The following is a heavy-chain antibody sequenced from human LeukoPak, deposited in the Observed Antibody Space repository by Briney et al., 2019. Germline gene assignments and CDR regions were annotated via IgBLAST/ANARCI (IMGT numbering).Heavy chain of an antibody. Sequence: ASVKVSCKASGGTFSSYAISWVRQAPGQGLEWMGIINPSGGSTSYAQKFQGRVTMTRDTSTSTVYMELSSLRSEDTAVYYCARDPRGGTNGDKPVGYFDLWGRGTLVTVSS. CDR3: ARDPRGGTNGDKPVGYFDL. D-gene: IGHD4-17*01. J-gene: IGHJ2*01. CDR2: INPSGGST. V-gene: IGHV1-46*01. CDR1: GGTFSSYA.